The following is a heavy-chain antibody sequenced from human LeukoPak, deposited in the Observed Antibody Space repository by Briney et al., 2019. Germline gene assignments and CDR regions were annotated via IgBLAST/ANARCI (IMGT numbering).Heavy chain of an antibody. CDR3: ARFARDYYDSSGYTPFDAFDI. Sequence: ASVKVSCKASANTFTDYLMHWVRQAPGQGLEWMGWLTPKIGGTNYAQKFQGRVTMTRDTSISTAYMELSRLRSDDTAVYYCARFARDYYDSSGYTPFDAFDIWGQGTMVTVSS. D-gene: IGHD3-22*01. J-gene: IGHJ3*02. V-gene: IGHV1-2*02. CDR1: ANTFTDYL. CDR2: LTPKIGGT.